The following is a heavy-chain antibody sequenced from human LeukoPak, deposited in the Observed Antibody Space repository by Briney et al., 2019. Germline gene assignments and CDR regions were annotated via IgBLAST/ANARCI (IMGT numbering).Heavy chain of an antibody. V-gene: IGHV3-11*01. CDR2: ISRSGSTK. CDR1: GFTFSDYN. J-gene: IGHJ6*03. CDR3: ARVLRYCSGGNCYSGGLGYMDV. D-gene: IGHD2-15*01. Sequence: TGGSLRLSCAASGFTFSDYNMRWIRQAPGKGLEWVSSISRSGSTKYYAASVKGRFTISRDNAKNSLFLQMNSLRAEDTAVYYCARVLRYCSGGNCYSGGLGYMDVWGKGTTVTISS.